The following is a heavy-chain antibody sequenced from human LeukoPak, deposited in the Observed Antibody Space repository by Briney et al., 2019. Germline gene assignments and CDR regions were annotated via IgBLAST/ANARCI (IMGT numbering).Heavy chain of an antibody. J-gene: IGHJ5*02. Sequence: SETLSLTCAVYGGSFSGYYWSWIRQPPGKGLEWIGEINHSGSTNYNPSLKSRVTISVDTSKNQFSLKLSSVTAADTAVYYCATKQHLYWFDPWGQGTLVTVSS. D-gene: IGHD6-13*01. CDR1: GGSFSGYY. CDR3: ATKQHLYWFDP. CDR2: INHSGST. V-gene: IGHV4-34*01.